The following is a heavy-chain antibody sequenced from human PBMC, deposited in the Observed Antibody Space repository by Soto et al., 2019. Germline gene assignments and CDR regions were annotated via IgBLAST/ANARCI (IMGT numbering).Heavy chain of an antibody. CDR3: AKNDDSLEY. CDR2: TASDESEK. J-gene: IGHJ4*02. CDR1: GFTFSSYG. V-gene: IGHV3-30*18. Sequence: GRSLRLSCVGSGFTFSSYGMHCVRQAACKGLEWVAVTASDESEKYYADSVKGRFTISRDNSRNTLFMQMNSLRPEDTAVYYCAKNDDSLEYWGQGTLVTVSS.